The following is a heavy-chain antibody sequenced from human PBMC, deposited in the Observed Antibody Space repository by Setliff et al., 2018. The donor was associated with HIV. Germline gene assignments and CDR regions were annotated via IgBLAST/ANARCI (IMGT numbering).Heavy chain of an antibody. D-gene: IGHD2-15*01. CDR2: ISYSGST. CDR1: GGSISSSTYY. CDR3: ASPRAYCSGGTCHFWYFDL. V-gene: IGHV4-39*01. J-gene: IGHJ2*01. Sequence: SETLSLTCTVSGGSISSSTYYWGWIRQPPGKGLEWIGTISYSGSTYYNPSLKSRVIISVDTSKNQFSLKLSSVTAADTAVYYCASPRAYCSGGTCHFWYFDLWGRGTLVTVSS.